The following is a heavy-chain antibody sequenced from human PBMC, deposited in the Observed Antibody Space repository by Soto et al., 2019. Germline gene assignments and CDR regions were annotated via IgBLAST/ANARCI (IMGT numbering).Heavy chain of an antibody. Sequence: SETLSLTCTVSGGSISSYYWSWIRQPPGKGLEWIGYIYYSGSTNYNPSLKSRVTISVDTSKNQFSLKLSSVTAADTAVYYCAAEYSGYEQKLDYWGQGTLVTVSS. V-gene: IGHV4-59*01. J-gene: IGHJ4*02. CDR1: GGSISSYY. CDR2: IYYSGST. D-gene: IGHD5-12*01. CDR3: AAEYSGYEQKLDY.